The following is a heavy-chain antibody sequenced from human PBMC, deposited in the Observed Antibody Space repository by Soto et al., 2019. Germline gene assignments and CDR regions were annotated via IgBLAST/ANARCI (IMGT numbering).Heavy chain of an antibody. D-gene: IGHD5-18*01. J-gene: IGHJ5*02. Sequence: SETLSLTCAVYGGSFSGYYWSWIRQPPGRGLEWIGEINHSGSTNYNPSLKSRVTISVDPSKNQFSLKLSSVTAADTAVYYCARALGGRYSYGYVWFDPWGQGTLVTVSS. CDR1: GGSFSGYY. CDR2: INHSGST. V-gene: IGHV4-34*01. CDR3: ARALGGRYSYGYVWFDP.